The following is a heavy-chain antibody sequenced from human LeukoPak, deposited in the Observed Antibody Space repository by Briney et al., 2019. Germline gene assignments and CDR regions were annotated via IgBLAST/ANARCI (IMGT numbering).Heavy chain of an antibody. J-gene: IGHJ4*02. CDR3: AKPRDVGSGWYSDY. Sequence: GGSLRLSCAASGFTFSSYAMSWVRQAPGKGLEWVSAISGSGGSTYYADSVKGRFTISRDNSRNTLYLQMNSLRAEDTAVYYCAKPRDVGSGWYSDYWGQGTLVTVSS. CDR2: ISGSGGST. CDR1: GFTFSSYA. D-gene: IGHD6-19*01. V-gene: IGHV3-23*01.